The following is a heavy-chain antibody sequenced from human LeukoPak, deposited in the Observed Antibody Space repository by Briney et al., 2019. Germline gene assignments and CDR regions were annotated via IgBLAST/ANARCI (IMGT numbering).Heavy chain of an antibody. V-gene: IGHV4-34*01. J-gene: IGHJ4*02. CDR3: ARGRVTYYDFWRSPFDY. CDR1: GGSFSGYY. Sequence: SETLSLTCAVYGGSFSGYYWSWIRQPPGKGLEWIGEINHSGSTNYNPSLKSRVTISVDTSENQFSLKLSSVTAADTAVYYCARGRVTYYDFWRSPFDYWGQGTLVTVSS. D-gene: IGHD3-3*01. CDR2: INHSGST.